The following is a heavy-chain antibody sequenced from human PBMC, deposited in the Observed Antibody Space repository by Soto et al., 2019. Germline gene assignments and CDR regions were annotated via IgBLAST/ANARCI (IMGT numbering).Heavy chain of an antibody. J-gene: IGHJ6*04. V-gene: IGHV3-49*03. CDR1: GFTFGDYA. CDR2: IRSKAYGGTT. Sequence: GGSLRLSCTASGFTFGDYAMSWFRQAPGKGLEWVGFIRSKAYGGTTEYAASVKGRFTISRDDSKSIAYLQMNSLKTEDTAVYYCTRDGLIGARFYYYYGMGVWAEGTRFPISS. D-gene: IGHD2-8*01. CDR3: TRDGLIGARFYYYYGMGV.